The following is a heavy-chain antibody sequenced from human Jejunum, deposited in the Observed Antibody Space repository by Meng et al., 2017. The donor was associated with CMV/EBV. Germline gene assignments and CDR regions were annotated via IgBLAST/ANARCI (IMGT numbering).Heavy chain of an antibody. D-gene: IGHD4-11*01. CDR2: IKPNSGGT. CDR1: GYRFTDNY. Sequence: KASGYRFTDNYIHWVRLAPGQGLEWMGWIKPNSGGTEYDQKFQGRVSMTRDTSLATAYMELSSLGSDDTAVYYCARGGMWNDYIFDHWGQGTLVTVSS. V-gene: IGHV1-2*02. J-gene: IGHJ4*02. CDR3: ARGGMWNDYIFDH.